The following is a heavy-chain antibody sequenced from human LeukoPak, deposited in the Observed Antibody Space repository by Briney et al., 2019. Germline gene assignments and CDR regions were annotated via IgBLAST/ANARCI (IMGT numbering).Heavy chain of an antibody. J-gene: IGHJ5*02. CDR3: ARGDPHADL. V-gene: IGHV3-48*03. CDR1: GFAFSTYE. CDR2: ITISGQTK. Sequence: GGSLRLSCAASGFAFSTYEMSWVRQAPGKGVEWIADITISGQTKNYADSVKGRYTICRDNEMRSLYLQMNSLRVEDTGVFYCARGDPHADLWGQGTLVTVSS.